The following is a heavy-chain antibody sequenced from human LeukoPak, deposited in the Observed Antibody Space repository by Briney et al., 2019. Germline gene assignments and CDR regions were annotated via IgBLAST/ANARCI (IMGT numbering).Heavy chain of an antibody. Sequence: SETLSLTCAVYGGSFSGYYWSWIRQPPGKGLEWIGEINHSGSTNYNPSLKSRVTISVDTSKNQFSLKLSSVTAAHTAVYYCARIGMVATNYWGQGTLVTVSS. V-gene: IGHV4-34*01. CDR3: ARIGMVATNY. J-gene: IGHJ4*02. CDR1: GGSFSGYY. D-gene: IGHD5-12*01. CDR2: INHSGST.